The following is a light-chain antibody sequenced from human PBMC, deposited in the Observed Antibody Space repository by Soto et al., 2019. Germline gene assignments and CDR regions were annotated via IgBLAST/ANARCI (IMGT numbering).Light chain of an antibody. V-gene: IGKV1-27*01. CDR3: KKKNSAPQT. J-gene: IGKJ1*01. CDR1: QGISNY. Sequence: DIQMTQSPSSLSASVGDRVTITCRASQGISNYLAWYQQKPGKVPELLIYAASTLQSGVPSRFSGSGSGTDFTLPIRSPQPESVATYYCKKKNSAPQTLGQGTKVEIK. CDR2: AAS.